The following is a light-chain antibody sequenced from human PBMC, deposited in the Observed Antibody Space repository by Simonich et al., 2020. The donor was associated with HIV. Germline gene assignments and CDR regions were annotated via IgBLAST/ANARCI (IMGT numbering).Light chain of an antibody. CDR1: SSDVGGYNY. CDR3: SSYAGSSTWV. CDR2: DVS. V-gene: IGLV2-14*03. Sequence: QSALTQPASVSGSPGQSITISYTGTSSDVGGYNYVSWYQQHPGKAPKLMIYDVSKRPSGVSNRFSGSKSGNTASLTISGLQAEDEADYYCSSYAGSSTWVFGGGTKLTVL. J-gene: IGLJ3*02.